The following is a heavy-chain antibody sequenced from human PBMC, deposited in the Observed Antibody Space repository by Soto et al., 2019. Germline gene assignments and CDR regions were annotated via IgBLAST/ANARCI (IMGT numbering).Heavy chain of an antibody. Sequence: PGGSLRLSCAASGFTFSSYAMSWVRQAPGKGLEWVSGISRTGGSTYYTDSVKGRFTISRDKSKSTLYVQMNSLRAEDTAVYYCAKDNGPPGTNDWYFDLWGRGTLVTVSS. CDR3: AKDNGPPGTNDWYFDL. V-gene: IGHV3-23*01. CDR1: GFTFSSYA. CDR2: ISRTGGST. D-gene: IGHD2-8*01. J-gene: IGHJ2*01.